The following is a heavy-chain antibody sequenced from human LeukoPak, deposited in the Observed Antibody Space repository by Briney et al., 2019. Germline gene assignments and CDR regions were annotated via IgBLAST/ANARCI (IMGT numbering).Heavy chain of an antibody. CDR2: INPNSGGT. CDR1: GYTFTGYY. D-gene: IGHD3-10*01. J-gene: IGHJ5*02. Sequence: GASVKVSCKASGYTFTGYYMHWVRQAPGQGLEWMGWINPNSGGTNYAQKFQGWVTMTRDTSISTAYMELSRLRSDDTAVYYCARGPYYYGSGKPTTWFDPWGQGTLVTVSS. CDR3: ARGPYYYGSGKPTTWFDP. V-gene: IGHV1-2*04.